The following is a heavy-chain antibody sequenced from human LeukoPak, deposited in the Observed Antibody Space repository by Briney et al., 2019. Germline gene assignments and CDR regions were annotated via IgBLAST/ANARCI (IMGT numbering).Heavy chain of an antibody. CDR1: GGTSSSYA. CDR3: ARGGSIVVVVAATYYFEY. Sequence: SVKVSCKASGGTSSSYAISWVRQAPGQGLEWMGGIIPIFGTANYAQKFQGRVTITADESTSTAYMELSSLRSEDTAVYYCARGGSIVVVVAATYYFEYWGQGTLVTVSS. J-gene: IGHJ4*01. D-gene: IGHD2-15*01. V-gene: IGHV1-69*13. CDR2: IIPIFGTA.